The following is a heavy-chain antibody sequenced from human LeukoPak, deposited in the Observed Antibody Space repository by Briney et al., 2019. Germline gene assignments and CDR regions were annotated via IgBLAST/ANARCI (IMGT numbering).Heavy chain of an antibody. D-gene: IGHD1-1*01. V-gene: IGHV3-7*01. CDR2: IRQDGSER. Sequence: PGGSLRLSCAASGFTVSSSWMHWVRQAPGKGLEWVANIRQDGSERYYVDSVKGRFTISTDNAKNSLYLQMVSLRAEDAAVYYCAFFASKLVGVYGNCWGQGTLVTVSS. CDR3: AFFASKLVGVYGNC. CDR1: GFTVSSSW. J-gene: IGHJ4*02.